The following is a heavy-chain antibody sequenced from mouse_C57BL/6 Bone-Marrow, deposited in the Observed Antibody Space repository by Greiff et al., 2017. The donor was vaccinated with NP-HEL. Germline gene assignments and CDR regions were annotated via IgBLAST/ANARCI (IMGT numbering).Heavy chain of an antibody. V-gene: IGHV1-55*01. D-gene: IGHD1-1*01. CDR2: IYPGSGST. CDR3: ARSLYGSSYGAMDY. Sequence: VQLQQSGAELVKPGASVKMSCKASGYPFTSYWITWVKQRPGQGLEWIGDIYPGSGSTNYNEKFKSKATLTVDTSSSTAYMQLSSLTSEDSAVYYCARSLYGSSYGAMDYWGQGTSVTVSS. CDR1: GYPFTSYW. J-gene: IGHJ4*01.